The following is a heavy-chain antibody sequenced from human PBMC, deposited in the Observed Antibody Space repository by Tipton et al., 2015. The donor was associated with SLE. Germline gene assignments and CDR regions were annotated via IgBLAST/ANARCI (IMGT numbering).Heavy chain of an antibody. V-gene: IGHV1-69*01. Sequence: QSGAEVKKPGSSVKVSCKASGGTFSSYAISWVRQAPGQGLEWMGGIIPIFGTANYAQKFQGRVTITADESTSTAYMELSSLRSGDAAVDYCARAGGSGGDWFDPWGQGTLVTVSS. CDR3: ARAGGSGGDWFDP. D-gene: IGHD1-26*01. CDR2: IIPIFGTA. J-gene: IGHJ5*02. CDR1: GGTFSSYA.